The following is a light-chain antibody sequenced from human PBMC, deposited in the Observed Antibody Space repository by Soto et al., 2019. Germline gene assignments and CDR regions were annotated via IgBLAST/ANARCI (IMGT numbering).Light chain of an antibody. Sequence: ENVLTQSPGTLSLSPGERATLSCRASQSVTSTYLAWYQQKPGQAPRLLIYAASSRATGIPDRFSGSGAGTEFTLNISRIEPEDFAVYYCQQYRSSPPMYTFGQGTKLEIK. CDR2: AAS. V-gene: IGKV3-20*01. CDR3: QQYRSSPPMYT. CDR1: QSVTSTY. J-gene: IGKJ2*01.